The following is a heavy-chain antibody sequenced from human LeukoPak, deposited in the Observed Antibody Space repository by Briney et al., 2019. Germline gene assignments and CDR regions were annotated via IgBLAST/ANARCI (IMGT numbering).Heavy chain of an antibody. Sequence: GGSLRLSCAASGFTFDDYAMHWVRQAPGKGLEWVSGISWNSNSVGYADSVKGRFTISRDNAKNSLYLQMNSLRAEDTAVYYCAAPTEVSSWGQGTLVTVSS. CDR2: ISWNSNSV. V-gene: IGHV3-9*01. CDR1: GFTFDDYA. J-gene: IGHJ5*02. CDR3: AAPTEVSS.